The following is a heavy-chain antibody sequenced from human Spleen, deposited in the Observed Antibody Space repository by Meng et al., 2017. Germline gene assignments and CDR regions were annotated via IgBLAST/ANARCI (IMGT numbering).Heavy chain of an antibody. Sequence: SETLSLTCAVYGGSFSGYFWSWLRQPPGEGLEWIGEIDHRGITNYNPSLKSRVTISVDTSNNQFSLKLSSVTAADTAVYYCARGLMVRGIIIPKYYFDSWEQGALVTGAS. CDR2: IDHRGIT. V-gene: IGHV4-34*01. CDR3: ARGLMVRGIIIPKYYFDS. CDR1: GGSFSGYF. D-gene: IGHD3-10*01. J-gene: IGHJ4*02.